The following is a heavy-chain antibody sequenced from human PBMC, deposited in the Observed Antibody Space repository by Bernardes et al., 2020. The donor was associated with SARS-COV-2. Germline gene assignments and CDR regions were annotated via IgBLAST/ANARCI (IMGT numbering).Heavy chain of an antibody. CDR1: GYTFTSYG. V-gene: IGHV1-18*04. CDR2: INAYNGNT. J-gene: IGHJ6*02. D-gene: IGHD3-3*01. CDR3: ARVQVYDFWSGYRSRGMDV. Sequence: ASVKVSCKASGYTFTSYGISWVRQAPGQGLEWMGWINAYNGNTNYAQKLQGRVSMTTDTSTSTAYMELRSLRSDDTAVYYCARVQVYDFWSGYRSRGMDVWGQGTTVTVSS.